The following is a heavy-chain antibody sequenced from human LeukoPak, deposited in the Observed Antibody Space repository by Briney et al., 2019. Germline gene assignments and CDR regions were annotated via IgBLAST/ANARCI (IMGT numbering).Heavy chain of an antibody. CDR3: ARGWASHYFDY. CDR1: GGSFSGYY. CDR2: INHSGST. V-gene: IGHV4-34*01. D-gene: IGHD7-27*01. J-gene: IGHJ4*02. Sequence: PSETLSLTCAVYGGSFSGYYWSWIRQPPGKGLEWIGEINHSGSTNYNPSLKSRVTISVDTSKNQFSLKLSSVTAADTAVYCCARGWASHYFDYWGQGTLVTVSS.